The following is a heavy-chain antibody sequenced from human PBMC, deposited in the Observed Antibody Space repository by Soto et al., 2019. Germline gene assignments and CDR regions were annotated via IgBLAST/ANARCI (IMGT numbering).Heavy chain of an antibody. J-gene: IGHJ6*02. D-gene: IGHD3-22*01. CDR1: GDSVGNGPYY. CDR3: ARVGSSGYTGGWYYYDGLSV. CDR2: IYYSGST. V-gene: IGHV4-61*01. Sequence: QVRLQESGPGLVKPSETLSLSCLVSGDSVGNGPYYWSWIRQSPGEGLEWIAYIYYSGSTNVNPTIESLVSISIHLAKDQFFQELRSVTAAAGAVYFCARVGSSGYTGGWYYYDGLSVWGRGTTV.